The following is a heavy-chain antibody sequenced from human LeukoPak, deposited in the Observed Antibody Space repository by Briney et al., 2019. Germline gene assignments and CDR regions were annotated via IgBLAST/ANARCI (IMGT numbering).Heavy chain of an antibody. J-gene: IGHJ6*03. Sequence: SETLSLTCTVSGGSINSTRYYWGWIRQPPGKGLEWIGSIYYSGDTHYNPSLRSRVTISVDTSKNQFSLRMHSMTAADTSFYYCAAGSMTTRYYYYFHMDVWGPGTTVTVSS. CDR1: GGSINSTRYY. V-gene: IGHV4-39*01. CDR2: IYYSGDT. D-gene: IGHD4-11*01. CDR3: AAGSMTTRYYYYFHMDV.